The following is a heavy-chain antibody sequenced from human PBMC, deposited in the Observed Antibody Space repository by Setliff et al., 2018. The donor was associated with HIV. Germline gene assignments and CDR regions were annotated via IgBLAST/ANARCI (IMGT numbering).Heavy chain of an antibody. CDR1: GGSFSGFY. D-gene: IGHD3-9*01. CDR2: INYSGKT. Sequence: SETLSLTCGISGGSFSGFYWAWIRQPPGKGLEWIGEINYSGKTNKNPSLKSRVTISSDTSKNLFSLKLTTVTAADAAVYYCTRDTGYILSGYRPHWYFDLWGRGTLVTVSS. J-gene: IGHJ2*01. V-gene: IGHV4-34*01. CDR3: TRDTGYILSGYRPHWYFDL.